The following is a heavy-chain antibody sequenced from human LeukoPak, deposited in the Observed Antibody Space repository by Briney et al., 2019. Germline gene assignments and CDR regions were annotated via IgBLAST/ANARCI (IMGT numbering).Heavy chain of an antibody. V-gene: IGHV1-69*01. CDR3: ASQVPAQFDP. CDR1: GGTFSSYA. D-gene: IGHD1-1*01. CDR2: IIPIFGTA. J-gene: IGHJ5*02. Sequence: SVKVSCKASGGTFSSYAISWVRQAPGQGLEWMGGIIPIFGTANYAQKFQGRVTITADESTSTAYMELSSLRPEDTAVYYCASQVPAQFDPWGQGTLVTVSS.